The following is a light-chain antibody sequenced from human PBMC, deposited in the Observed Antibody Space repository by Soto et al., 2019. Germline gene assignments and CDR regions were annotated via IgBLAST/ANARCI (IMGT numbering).Light chain of an antibody. J-gene: IGLJ1*01. CDR3: SSYAGSNNFV. Sequence: QSPLTQPPSASGSPGQSVTISCTGTISDVGGYNYVSWYQQHPGKAPKLMIYEVSERPSGVPDRFSGSKSSNTASLTVSGLQAEDEADYYCSSYAGSNNFVYGTGTKVNVL. V-gene: IGLV2-8*01. CDR2: EVS. CDR1: ISDVGGYNY.